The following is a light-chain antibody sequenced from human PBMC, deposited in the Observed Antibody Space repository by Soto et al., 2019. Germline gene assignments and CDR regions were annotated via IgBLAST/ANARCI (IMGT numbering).Light chain of an antibody. CDR2: VNSDGGH. Sequence: QLVLTQSPSDSASLGASVKLTCTLSSGHSSYGIAWHQQQPEKGPRFLMKVNSDGGHNKGDGIPDRFSGSSSGAERYLTISSLQSEDEADYYCQTWGAGIQVFGGGTKLTVL. J-gene: IGLJ3*02. V-gene: IGLV4-69*01. CDR1: SGHSSYG. CDR3: QTWGAGIQV.